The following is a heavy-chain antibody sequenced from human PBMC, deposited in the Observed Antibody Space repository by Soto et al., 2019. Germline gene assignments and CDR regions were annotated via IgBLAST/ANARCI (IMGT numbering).Heavy chain of an antibody. J-gene: IGHJ5*02. Sequence: LSLTCTVSGGSISSGGYYWSWIRQHPGKGLEWIGYIYYSGSTYYNPSLKSRVTISVDTSKNQFSLKLSSVTAADTAVYYCARGAPHADNGFDPWGQGTLVTVS. CDR1: GGSISSGGYY. CDR3: ARGAPHADNGFDP. V-gene: IGHV4-31*03. CDR2: IYYSGST.